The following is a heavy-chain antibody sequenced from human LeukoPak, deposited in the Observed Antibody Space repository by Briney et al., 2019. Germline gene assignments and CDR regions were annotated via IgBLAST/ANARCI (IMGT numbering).Heavy chain of an antibody. J-gene: IGHJ4*02. Sequence: SETLSLTCAVYGGSFSGYYWSWIRQPPGKGREWIGEINHSGSTNYNPSLKSRVTISVDTSKNQFSLKLSSVTAADTAVYYCARGRRVRGPLDYWGQGTLVTVSS. CDR1: GGSFSGYY. V-gene: IGHV4-34*01. CDR2: INHSGST. D-gene: IGHD3-10*01. CDR3: ARGRRVRGPLDY.